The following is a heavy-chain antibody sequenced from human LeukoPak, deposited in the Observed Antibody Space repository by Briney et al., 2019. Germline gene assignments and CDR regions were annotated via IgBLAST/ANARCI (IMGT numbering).Heavy chain of an antibody. CDR3: AGGLR. V-gene: IGHV4-4*09. D-gene: IGHD3-16*01. CDR2: IHGSGRT. CDR1: GASISTDY. Sequence: SETLSLTCTVSGASISTDYWHWLRQPPGRRLEWIGNIHGSGRTDYNTSLKSRVTISLDTSKNQFSLRLTSVTAADTALYVCAGGLRWGRGTMVTVSS. J-gene: IGHJ3*01.